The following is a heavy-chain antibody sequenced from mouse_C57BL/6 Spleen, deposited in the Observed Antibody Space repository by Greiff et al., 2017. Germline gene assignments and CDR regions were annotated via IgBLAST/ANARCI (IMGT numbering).Heavy chain of an antibody. D-gene: IGHD2-4*01. CDR3: ARSDDYLYAMDY. CDR1: GYSFTDYN. J-gene: IGHJ4*01. CDR2: INPNYGTT. Sequence: VHVKQSGPELVKPGASVKISCKASGYSFTDYNMNWVKQSHGKSLEWIGVINPNYGTTSYNQKFKGKATLTVDQTSSTAYMQLNSLTSEDSAVYYCARSDDYLYAMDYWGQGTSVTVSS. V-gene: IGHV1-39*01.